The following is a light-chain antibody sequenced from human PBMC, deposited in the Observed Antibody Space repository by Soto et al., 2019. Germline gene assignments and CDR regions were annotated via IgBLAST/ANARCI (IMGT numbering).Light chain of an antibody. V-gene: IGKV1-5*01. CDR3: QQYNNYPRT. CDR1: ESIRTC. Sequence: DIQMTQSPSTLSASVGDRVTITCRASESIRTCLAWYQHKPGKAPKFLIYDASTLESGVPSRFSGSGSGTEFTLTISSLQPDDFATYYCQQYNNYPRTFGQGTKVEIK. J-gene: IGKJ1*01. CDR2: DAS.